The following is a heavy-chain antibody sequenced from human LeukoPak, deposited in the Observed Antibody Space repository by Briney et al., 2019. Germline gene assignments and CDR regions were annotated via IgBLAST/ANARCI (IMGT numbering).Heavy chain of an antibody. J-gene: IGHJ4*02. V-gene: IGHV1-24*01. CDR3: ATDPLSYDYSMDY. Sequence: WASVKVSCKVSGYTLTELSMHWVRQAPGKGLEWMGGFDPEDGETIYAQKFQGRVTMTEDTSTDTAYMELSSLRSEDTAVYYCATDPLSYDYSMDYWGQGTLVTVSS. CDR2: FDPEDGET. D-gene: IGHD4-11*01. CDR1: GYTLTELS.